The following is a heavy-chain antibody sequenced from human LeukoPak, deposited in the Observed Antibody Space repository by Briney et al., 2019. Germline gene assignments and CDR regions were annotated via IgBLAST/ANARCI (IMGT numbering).Heavy chain of an antibody. D-gene: IGHD3-10*01. Sequence: ASVKVSCKASGYTFTSYYMHWVRQAPGQGLEWMGIINPSGGSTSYAQKFQGRVTMTRDMSTSTVYMELSSLRSEDTAVYYCARDPSVTMVRGVLDAFDIWGQGTMVTVSS. J-gene: IGHJ3*02. CDR1: GYTFTSYY. CDR3: ARDPSVTMVRGVLDAFDI. CDR2: INPSGGST. V-gene: IGHV1-46*01.